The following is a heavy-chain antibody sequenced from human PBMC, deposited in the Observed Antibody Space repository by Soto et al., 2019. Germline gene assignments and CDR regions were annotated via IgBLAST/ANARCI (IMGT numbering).Heavy chain of an antibody. J-gene: IGHJ6*03. Sequence: QVQLVQSGAEVKKPEASVKVSCKASGYTFTSYGISWVRQAPGQGLEWMGWISAYNGNTNYAQKLQGRVTMTTDTSTSTAYMELRSLRSDDTAVYYCARAPDCSGGSCYIYYYYYMDVWGKGTTVTVSS. CDR3: ARAPDCSGGSCYIYYYYYMDV. CDR1: GYTFTSYG. CDR2: ISAYNGNT. V-gene: IGHV1-18*01. D-gene: IGHD2-15*01.